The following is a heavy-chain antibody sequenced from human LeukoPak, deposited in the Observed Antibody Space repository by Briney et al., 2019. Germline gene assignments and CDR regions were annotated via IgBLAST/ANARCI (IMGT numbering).Heavy chain of an antibody. J-gene: IGHJ1*01. D-gene: IGHD6-13*01. CDR1: GGTFSSYT. CDR2: IIPILGIA. Sequence: WVKVSCKASGGTFSSYTISWVRQAPGKGLEWMGRIIPILGIANYAQKFQGRVTITADKSTSTAYMELSSLRSEDTAVYYCARDQGSSWSKRGLYFQHWGQGTLVTVSS. V-gene: IGHV1-69*04. CDR3: ARDQGSSWSKRGLYFQH.